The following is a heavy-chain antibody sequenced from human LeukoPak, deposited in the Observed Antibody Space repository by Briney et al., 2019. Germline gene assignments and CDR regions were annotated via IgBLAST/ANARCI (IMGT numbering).Heavy chain of an antibody. V-gene: IGHV4-4*07. CDR3: ARVRYYDSSGYYYFDY. D-gene: IGHD3-22*01. Sequence: SETLSLTCTVSGGSISSYYWSWIRQPAGKGLEWIGRIYTSGSTNNNPSLKSRVTISVDKSKNQFSLKLSSVTAADTAVYYCARVRYYDSSGYYYFDYWGQGTLVTVSS. CDR1: GGSISSYY. J-gene: IGHJ4*02. CDR2: IYTSGST.